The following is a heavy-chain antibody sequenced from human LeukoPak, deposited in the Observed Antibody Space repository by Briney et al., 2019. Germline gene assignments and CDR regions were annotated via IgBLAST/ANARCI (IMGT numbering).Heavy chain of an antibody. D-gene: IGHD3-10*01. CDR1: GFTFSSYA. J-gene: IGHJ4*02. CDR2: ISGSGVTT. V-gene: IGHV3-23*01. CDR3: AKDRDYYLVGFFDY. Sequence: GGSLRLSCAASGFTFSSYAMSWVREAPGEGLGWGSAISGSGVTTYYADSVKGRFTISRDNSKNTLYLQMNSLRAEDTALYYCAKDRDYYLVGFFDYWGQGTLVTVSS.